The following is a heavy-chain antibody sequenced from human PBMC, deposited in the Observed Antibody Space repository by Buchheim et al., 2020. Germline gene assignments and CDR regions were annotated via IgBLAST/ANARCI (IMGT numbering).Heavy chain of an antibody. Sequence: EVQLLESGGGLVQPGGSLRLSCAASGFTFSSYAMSWVRQAPGKGLEWVSAISGSGGSTYYADSVKGRFTISRDNSKNTLYLQMNSLRAEDTAVYYCAKIPFDDFWSGYSYYYYYYGMDVWGQGTT. CDR2: ISGSGGST. CDR3: AKIPFDDFWSGYSYYYYYYGMDV. D-gene: IGHD3-3*01. V-gene: IGHV3-23*01. CDR1: GFTFSSYA. J-gene: IGHJ6*02.